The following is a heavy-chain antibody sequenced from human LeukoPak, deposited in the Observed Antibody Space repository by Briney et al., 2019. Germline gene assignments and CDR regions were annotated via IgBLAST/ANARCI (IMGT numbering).Heavy chain of an antibody. D-gene: IGHD4-17*01. CDR2: IRGSGGST. CDR1: GFTFSSYA. Sequence: PGGSLRLSCEVSGFTFSSYAMSWVRQAPGKGLEWVSVIRGSGGSTYYADSVKGRFTISRDNSKNTLYLQMNSLRAEDTAVYYCAKGRLTTVTTSFDYRGQGTLVTVSS. J-gene: IGHJ4*02. V-gene: IGHV3-23*01. CDR3: AKGRLTTVTTSFDY.